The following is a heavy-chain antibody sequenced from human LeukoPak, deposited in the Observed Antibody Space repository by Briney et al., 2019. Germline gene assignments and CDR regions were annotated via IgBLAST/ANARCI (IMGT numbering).Heavy chain of an antibody. J-gene: IGHJ4*02. V-gene: IGHV1-2*04. Sequence: ASVKVSCKASGYTCTGYYMHWVRQAPGQGLEWMGWINPNSGGTNYAQKFQGWVTMTRDTSISTAYMELGRLRSDDTAVYYCARGGDIVVVVAATFDYWGQGTLVTVSS. CDR3: ARGGDIVVVVAATFDY. CDR1: GYTCTGYY. D-gene: IGHD2-15*01. CDR2: INPNSGGT.